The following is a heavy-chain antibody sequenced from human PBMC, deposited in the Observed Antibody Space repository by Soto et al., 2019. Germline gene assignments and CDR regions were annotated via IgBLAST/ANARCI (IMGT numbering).Heavy chain of an antibody. Sequence: PSETLSLTCAVYGGSFSGYYWSWIRQPPGKGLEWIGEINHSGSTNYNPSLKSRVTISVDTSKNQFSLKLSSVTAADTAVYYCARGPRSSSWYVRNWLDPPGQRTPVPVSS. CDR3: ARGPRSSSWYVRNWLDP. D-gene: IGHD6-13*01. J-gene: IGHJ5*02. V-gene: IGHV4-34*01. CDR1: GGSFSGYY. CDR2: INHSGST.